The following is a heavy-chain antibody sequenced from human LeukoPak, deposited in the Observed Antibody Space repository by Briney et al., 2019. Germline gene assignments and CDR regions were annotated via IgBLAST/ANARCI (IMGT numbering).Heavy chain of an antibody. J-gene: IGHJ4*02. CDR2: VYDTGST. V-gene: IGHV4-59*08. CDR3: ARRLAVRPGYYFDY. Sequence: SETLSLTCTVSGGSISGYYWSWIRQPPGKGLEWIGYVYDTGSTNYNPSLRSRVTISLDTSKSQFSLKLSSVTAADTAVYYCARRLAVRPGYYFDYWGQGTLVTVSS. CDR1: GGSISGYY. D-gene: IGHD6-19*01.